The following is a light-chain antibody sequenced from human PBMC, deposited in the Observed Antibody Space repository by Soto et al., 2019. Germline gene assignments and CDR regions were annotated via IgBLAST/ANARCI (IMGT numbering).Light chain of an antibody. V-gene: IGKV3-20*01. J-gene: IGKJ2*01. CDR3: QQYGSSPPKT. CDR1: QSVSSSY. Sequence: EIVLTQSPGTLSLSPGERATLSCRASQSVSSSYLAWYQQKPGQAPRLLIYGASSRATGIPDRFSGSESGTDLTLTISRLEPEDCAVYYCQQYGSSPPKTFGQGTKLEIK. CDR2: GAS.